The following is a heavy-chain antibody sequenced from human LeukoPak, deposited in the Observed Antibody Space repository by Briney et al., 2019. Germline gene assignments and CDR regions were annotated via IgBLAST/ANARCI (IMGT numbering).Heavy chain of an antibody. Sequence: GGSLRLSCAASGFTFSSYGMHWVRQAPGKGLEWVAVISYDGSNKYYAESVKGRFTISRDNSKNTLYLQMNSLRAEDTAVYYCAKDIGVNYYYGMDVWGQGTTVTVSS. CDR1: GFTFSSYG. V-gene: IGHV3-30*18. CDR3: AKDIGVNYYYGMDV. J-gene: IGHJ6*02. D-gene: IGHD2-21*01. CDR2: ISYDGSNK.